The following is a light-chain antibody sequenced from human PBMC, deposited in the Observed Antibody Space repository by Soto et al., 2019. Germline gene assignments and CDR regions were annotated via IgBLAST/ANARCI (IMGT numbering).Light chain of an antibody. V-gene: IGLV2-14*01. Sequence: QSVLTQPASVSGSPGQSITISCTGTSSDVGGYNYVSWYQQEPGKAPKLMIYEVSNRPSGVSNRFSGSKSGNTASLTISGLQAEDEADYYCSSYTSSSTAIFGGGTKLTVL. CDR3: SSYTSSSTAI. CDR1: SSDVGGYNY. J-gene: IGLJ2*01. CDR2: EVS.